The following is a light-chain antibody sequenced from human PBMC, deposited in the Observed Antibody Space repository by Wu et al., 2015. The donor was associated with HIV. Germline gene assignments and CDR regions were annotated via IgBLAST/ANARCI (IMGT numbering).Light chain of an antibody. Sequence: EIVMTQSPATLSVSPGDTATLSRRASQSVSSKLVWYQQRPGQAPRLLIYGASSRATGIPDRFSGSGSGTDFTLTISRLEPEDFAVYYCQQYGSSPTFGPGTKVDIK. CDR3: QQYGSSPT. CDR1: QSVSSK. J-gene: IGKJ3*01. V-gene: IGKV3-20*01. CDR2: GAS.